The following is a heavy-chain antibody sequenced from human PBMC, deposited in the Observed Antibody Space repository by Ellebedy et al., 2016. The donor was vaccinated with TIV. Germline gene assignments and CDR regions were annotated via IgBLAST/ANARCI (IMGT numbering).Heavy chain of an antibody. CDR2: IWFDGSNE. CDR1: GFTFSSYG. Sequence: GESLKISCAASGFTFSSYGMYWVRQTPGKGLEYVAFIWFDGSNEYYEDSVKGRFTISRDNSKNTLYLQMNSLKTEDTAIYYCYEGPPVAGTSGDSWGQGTLVTVSS. D-gene: IGHD6-19*01. CDR3: YEGPPVAGTSGDS. V-gene: IGHV3-33*07. J-gene: IGHJ4*02.